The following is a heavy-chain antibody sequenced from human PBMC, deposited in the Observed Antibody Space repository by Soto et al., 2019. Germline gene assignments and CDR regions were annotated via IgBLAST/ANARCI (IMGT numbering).Heavy chain of an antibody. V-gene: IGHV1-69*12. CDR1: GGSLSNYG. CDR2: IIPVFGTP. D-gene: IGHD3-22*01. CDR3: ARGDATKIVVTTYYAMDV. Sequence: QVQLVQSGAEVKKPGSSVKVSCKASGGSLSNYGISWVRQAPGQGLEWMGAIIPVFGTPNYAQKFQDRVTITADESTTAAYVEVRSLTSEDTAVYYCARGDATKIVVTTYYAMDVWGQGTTVTVSS. J-gene: IGHJ6*02.